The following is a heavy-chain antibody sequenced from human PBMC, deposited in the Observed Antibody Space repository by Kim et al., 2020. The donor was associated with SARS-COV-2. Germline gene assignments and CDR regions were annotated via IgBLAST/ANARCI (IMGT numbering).Heavy chain of an antibody. CDR1: GFTFSSYG. V-gene: IGHV3-30*18. CDR2: ISYDGSNK. J-gene: IGHJ4*02. CDR3: AKDMGVGATTRGLQDY. Sequence: GGSLRLSCAASGFTFSSYGMHWVRQAPGKGLEWVAVISYDGSNKYYADSVKGRFTISRDNSKNTLYLQMNSLRAEDTAVYYCAKDMGVGATTRGLQDYWGQGTLVTVSS. D-gene: IGHD1-26*01.